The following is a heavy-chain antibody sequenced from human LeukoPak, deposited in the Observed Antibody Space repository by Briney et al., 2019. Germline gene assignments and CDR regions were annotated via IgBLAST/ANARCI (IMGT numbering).Heavy chain of an antibody. Sequence: ASVKVSCKASGYTFTGYYMHWVRQAPGQGLEWMGWINPNSGGTNYAQKFQGRVTMTRDTSISTAYMELSRLRSDDTAVYYCAREMSSSWTNDYWGQGTLVTVSS. J-gene: IGHJ4*02. V-gene: IGHV1-2*02. D-gene: IGHD6-13*01. CDR3: AREMSSSWTNDY. CDR1: GYTFTGYY. CDR2: INPNSGGT.